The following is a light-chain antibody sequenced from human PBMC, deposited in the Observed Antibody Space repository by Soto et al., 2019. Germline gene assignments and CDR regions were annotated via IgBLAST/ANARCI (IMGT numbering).Light chain of an antibody. J-gene: IGKJ4*01. CDR2: DAS. V-gene: IGKV3-11*02. Sequence: EIVVTQSPATLSVSPGEEATLACVASQSVSSYVAWYQQRPGQAPRLLIYDASQRATGIPTRFSGAGSGRAFTLTISSLEPEDFAVYYCQLRGDRPVTFGGETRVE. CDR3: QLRGDRPVT. CDR1: QSVSSY.